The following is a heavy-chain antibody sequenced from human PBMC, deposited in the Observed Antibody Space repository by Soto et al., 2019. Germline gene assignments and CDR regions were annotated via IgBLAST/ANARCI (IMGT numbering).Heavy chain of an antibody. CDR2: ISSSSSYI. CDR1: GFTFSSYS. CDR3: ARVSADYYDGSGPLC. V-gene: IGHV3-21*01. D-gene: IGHD3-22*01. Sequence: EVQLVESGGGLVKPGGSLRLSCAASGFTFSSYSMNWVRQAPGKGLEWVSSISSSSSYIYYADSVKGRFTISRDNAKNSLYLQMNSLRAEDTAVYYCARVSADYYDGSGPLCWGQGTLVTVSS. J-gene: IGHJ4*02.